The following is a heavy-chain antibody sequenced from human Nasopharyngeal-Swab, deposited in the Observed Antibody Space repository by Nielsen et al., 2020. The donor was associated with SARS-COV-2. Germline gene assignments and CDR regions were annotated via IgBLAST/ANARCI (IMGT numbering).Heavy chain of an antibody. V-gene: IGHV3-53*01. CDR1: GFTVSSNY. CDR3: ARDGQSCGMDV. J-gene: IGHJ6*02. Sequence: GESLKISCAASGFTVSSNYMSWVRQAPGKGLEWVSVIYSGGSTYYADSVKGRFTISRDNSKNTLYLQMNSLRAEDTAVYYCARDGQSCGMDVWGQGTTVTVSS. CDR2: IYSGGST.